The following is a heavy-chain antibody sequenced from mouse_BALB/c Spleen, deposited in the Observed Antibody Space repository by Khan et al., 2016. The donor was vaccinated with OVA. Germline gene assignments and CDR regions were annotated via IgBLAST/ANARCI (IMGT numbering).Heavy chain of an antibody. D-gene: IGHD1-1*02. CDR3: TRSGYGTFAY. V-gene: IGHV1S81*02. Sequence: QVQLKESGAELVKPGASVRLSCKASGYTFTSYYLYWVKQRPGQGLEWIGDINPNNGGTNFNEKFRTKATLTVDKSSNTAYMELGRLTSEDSAVYYCTRSGYGTFAYWGQGTLVTVSA. J-gene: IGHJ3*01. CDR1: GYTFTSYY. CDR2: INPNNGGT.